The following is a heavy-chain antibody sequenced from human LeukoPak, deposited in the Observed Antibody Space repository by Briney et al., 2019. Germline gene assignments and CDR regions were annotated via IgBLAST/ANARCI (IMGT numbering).Heavy chain of an antibody. J-gene: IGHJ6*02. V-gene: IGHV3-21*01. Sequence: GGSLRLSCAASGFTFSSYSMNWVRQAPGKGLEWVSSISSSSSYIYYADSVNGRFTISRDNAKNSLYLQMNSLRAEDTAVYYCARGRAGYSSSSGSTLKYYYYYGMDVWGQGTTVTVSS. CDR2: ISSSSSYI. CDR3: ARGRAGYSSSSGSTLKYYYYYGMDV. D-gene: IGHD6-13*01. CDR1: GFTFSSYS.